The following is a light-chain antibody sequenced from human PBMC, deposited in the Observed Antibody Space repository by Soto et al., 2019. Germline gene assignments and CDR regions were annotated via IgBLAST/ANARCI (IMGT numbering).Light chain of an antibody. CDR3: QHYNSYSEA. CDR1: QTISSW. V-gene: IGKV1-5*03. Sequence: PSTLSASVGDSVTITCRASQTISSWLAWYQQKPGKAPKLLIYKASTLKSGVPSRFSGSGAGTEFTLSRSSLQPDDCATYYCQHYNSYSEAFGQGTKVDIK. CDR2: KAS. J-gene: IGKJ1*01.